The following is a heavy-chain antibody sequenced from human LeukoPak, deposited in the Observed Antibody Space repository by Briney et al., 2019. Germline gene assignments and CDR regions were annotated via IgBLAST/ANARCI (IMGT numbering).Heavy chain of an antibody. J-gene: IGHJ4*02. V-gene: IGHV3-7*01. CDR3: TRLLVYNSGGEAFDY. CDR2: IKQDGSEK. Sequence: TGGSLRLSCAASGFTFSRYWMSWVRQAPGKGLEWVANIKQDGSEKYYVDSVKGRFTISRDNAKNSLYLQMNSLRAEDTAVYYCTRLLVYNSGGEAFDYWGPGTLVTVSS. CDR1: GFTFSRYW. D-gene: IGHD3-10*01.